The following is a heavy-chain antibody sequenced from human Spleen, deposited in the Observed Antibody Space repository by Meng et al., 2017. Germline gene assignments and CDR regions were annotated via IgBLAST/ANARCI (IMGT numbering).Heavy chain of an antibody. CDR1: GGAISSDDYY. V-gene: IGHV4-30-4*01. CDR3: ARVRFGVFLNFDY. Sequence: QVQLQESSRGLVKPSETLSLTCTVSGGAISSDDYYWSWIRQPPGKGLEWIGYILYSGSTYYNPSLKSRVIISVDTSKNQFSLKLTSVTAADTAVYYCARVRFGVFLNFDYWGQGTLVTVSS. CDR2: ILYSGST. D-gene: IGHD3-3*01. J-gene: IGHJ4*02.